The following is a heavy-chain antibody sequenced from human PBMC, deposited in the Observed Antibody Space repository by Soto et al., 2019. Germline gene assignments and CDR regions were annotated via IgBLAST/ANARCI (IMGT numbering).Heavy chain of an antibody. V-gene: IGHV3-72*01. Sequence: EVQLVESGGGLVQPGGSLRLSCAASGFTFSDHHMDWVRQAPGKGLEWVGRSRNKANSYTTEYAAPVEGRFTISRDDSKNSVYLQMNSVTTEVTALYYCARYRGAWYVDYWGEGPLVTVSS. CDR3: ARYRGAWYVDY. CDR2: SRNKANSYTT. J-gene: IGHJ4*02. CDR1: GFTFSDHH. D-gene: IGHD6-19*01.